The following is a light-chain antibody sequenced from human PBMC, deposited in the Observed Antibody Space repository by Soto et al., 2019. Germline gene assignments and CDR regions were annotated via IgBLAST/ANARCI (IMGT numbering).Light chain of an antibody. J-gene: IGKJ2*01. CDR3: QQYGSASAYT. V-gene: IGKV3-20*01. Sequence: EIVLTQSPGTLSLSPGERATLSCRASQSVSSSYLAWYQQKPGQAPRPLIYGASSRVTGIPDRFSGSGSGADFTLTISSLEPEDFAVYYCQQYGSASAYTFGQATKMEFK. CDR2: GAS. CDR1: QSVSSSY.